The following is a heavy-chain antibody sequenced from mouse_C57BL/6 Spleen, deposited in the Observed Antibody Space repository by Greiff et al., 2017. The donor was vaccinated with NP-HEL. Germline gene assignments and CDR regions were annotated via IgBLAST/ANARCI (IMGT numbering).Heavy chain of an antibody. CDR3: ATLDSSGYEGDY. Sequence: VQLQQSGAELARPGASVKLSCKASGYTFTSYGISWVKQRTGQGLEWIGEIYPRSGNTYYNEKFKGKATLTADKSSSTAYMELRSLTSEDSAVYFCATLDSSGYEGDYWGQGTTHTVSS. D-gene: IGHD3-2*02. CDR1: GYTFTSYG. CDR2: IYPRSGNT. V-gene: IGHV1-81*01. J-gene: IGHJ2*01.